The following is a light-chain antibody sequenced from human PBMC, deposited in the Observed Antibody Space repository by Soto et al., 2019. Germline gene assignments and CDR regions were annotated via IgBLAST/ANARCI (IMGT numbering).Light chain of an antibody. CDR3: QQFDDLAPNT. V-gene: IGKV1-33*01. J-gene: IGKJ3*01. Sequence: DIQMAQSPSSLSASVGDRVTITCQASQPIKKSLNWYQQTPGKAPKLLISGASNLDTGVPSRFSGSGSGTDFTFTISSLQPEDFATYYCQQFDDLAPNTFGPGTKV. CDR1: QPIKKS. CDR2: GAS.